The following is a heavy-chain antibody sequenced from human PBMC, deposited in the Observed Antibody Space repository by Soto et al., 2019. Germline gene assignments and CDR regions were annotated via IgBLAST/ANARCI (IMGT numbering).Heavy chain of an antibody. CDR2: ISSSGGCI. CDR1: GFTSSFFS. Sequence: EVQLVESGGGLVKPGGSLRLSCAASGFTSSFFSMNWVRQAPGKGLEWVSFISSSGGCIPSAESMKGRFTISRDNAKDSLYLQMNSLRAEDTAVYYCARGDVLARGLDYWGQGALVTVSS. J-gene: IGHJ4*02. D-gene: IGHD5-12*01. CDR3: ARGDVLARGLDY. V-gene: IGHV3-21*02.